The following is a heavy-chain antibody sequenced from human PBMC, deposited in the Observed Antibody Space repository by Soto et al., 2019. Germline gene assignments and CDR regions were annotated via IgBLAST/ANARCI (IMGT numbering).Heavy chain of an antibody. J-gene: IGHJ6*02. Sequence: SETLSLTCAASGGYINTHSWWSWVRQPPGKGLEWIGEIFHSGSTNYNPSLKSRVTISIDNSNNQFSLSLSSVTAADTAVYYCARCSYVSNTYTLDVWGQGTTVTVSS. CDR1: GGYINTHSW. D-gene: IGHD3-10*02. CDR2: IFHSGST. CDR3: ARCSYVSNTYTLDV. V-gene: IGHV4-4*02.